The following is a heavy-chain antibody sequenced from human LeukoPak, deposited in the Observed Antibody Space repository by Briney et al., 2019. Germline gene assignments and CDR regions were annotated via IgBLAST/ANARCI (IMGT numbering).Heavy chain of an antibody. J-gene: IGHJ6*02. CDR2: INPNSGDT. V-gene: IGHV1-2*02. D-gene: IGHD3-16*01. CDR3: ARSLEVALIGGMDV. Sequence: ASVKVSCKASGYTFTGYYMHWVRQAPGQGLEWMGWINPNSGDTNYAQKFQGRVTMTRDTPISTAYMELSRLRSDDTAVYYCARSLEVALIGGMDVWGQGTTVTVSS. CDR1: GYTFTGYY.